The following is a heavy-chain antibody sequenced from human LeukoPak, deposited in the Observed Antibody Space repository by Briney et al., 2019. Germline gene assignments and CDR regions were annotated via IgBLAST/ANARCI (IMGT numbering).Heavy chain of an antibody. Sequence: GASVKVSCKASGGTFSSYAISWVRQAPGEGLEWMGGYDPEDGETLYAQNFQGRVTMTEDTSTDTAHMELTSLRSEDTAMYYCVTVEREYFDTSGYFDYWGPGTLVTASS. J-gene: IGHJ4*02. CDR3: VTVEREYFDTSGYFDY. V-gene: IGHV1-24*01. D-gene: IGHD3-22*01. CDR1: GGTFSSYA. CDR2: YDPEDGET.